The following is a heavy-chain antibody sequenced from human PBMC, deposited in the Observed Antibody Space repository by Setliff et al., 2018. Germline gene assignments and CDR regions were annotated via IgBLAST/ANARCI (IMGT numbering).Heavy chain of an antibody. CDR2: IKQDGSEK. V-gene: IGHV3-7*01. Sequence: GESLKISCAASGFTFSSYWMTWVRQAPGKGLEWVANIKQDGSEKYYVDSVKGRFTISRDNAKNSLYLQMNSLRAEDTAVYYCAKNTEWLGDSYDAFDSWGQGTMVTVSS. J-gene: IGHJ3*02. D-gene: IGHD6-19*01. CDR1: GFTFSSYW. CDR3: AKNTEWLGDSYDAFDS.